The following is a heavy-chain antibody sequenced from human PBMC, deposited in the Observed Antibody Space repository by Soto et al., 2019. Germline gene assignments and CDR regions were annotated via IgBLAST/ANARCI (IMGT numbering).Heavy chain of an antibody. Sequence: SETLSLTCTVSGGSISSYYWSWIRQPPGKGLEWIGYIYYSGSTNYNPSLKSRVTISVDTSKNQFSLKLSSVTAADTAVYYCARVGARGGLRLRYFDWLSHFDYWGQGTLVTSPQ. D-gene: IGHD3-9*01. CDR2: IYYSGST. CDR1: GGSISSYY. J-gene: IGHJ4*02. CDR3: ARVGARGGLRLRYFDWLSHFDY. V-gene: IGHV4-59*12.